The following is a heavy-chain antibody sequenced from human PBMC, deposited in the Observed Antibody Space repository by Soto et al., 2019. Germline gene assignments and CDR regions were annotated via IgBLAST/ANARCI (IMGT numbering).Heavy chain of an antibody. CDR2: ISGSGGST. CDR3: AKAKGYDSSGPNTY. Sequence: GGSLRLSCVASGFTFSSYSMSWVRQAPGKGLEWVSAISGSGGSTYYADSVKGRFTISRDNSKNTLYLQMNSLRAEDTAVYSCAKAKGYDSSGPNTYWGQGTLVTVSS. J-gene: IGHJ4*02. D-gene: IGHD3-22*01. CDR1: GFTFSSYS. V-gene: IGHV3-23*01.